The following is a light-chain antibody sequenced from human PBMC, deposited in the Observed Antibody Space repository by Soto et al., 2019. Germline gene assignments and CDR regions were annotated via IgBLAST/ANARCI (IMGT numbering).Light chain of an antibody. CDR2: GAS. Sequence: EIQMTQSPNTLSASVGDRGTITCRASQTINNYLNWYQQKPGRAPKCLIYGASSLQSGASSRFSGGGSGTDYTLTISTLRPEDFATYYCQQSYDSPPPFGGGTKVEIK. V-gene: IGKV1-39*01. J-gene: IGKJ4*01. CDR1: QTINNY. CDR3: QQSYDSPPP.